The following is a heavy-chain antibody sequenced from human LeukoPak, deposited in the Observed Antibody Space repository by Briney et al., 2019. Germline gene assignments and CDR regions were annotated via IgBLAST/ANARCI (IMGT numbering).Heavy chain of an antibody. D-gene: IGHD2-8*01. CDR2: ISGSGGTT. Sequence: GGSLRLSCAASGFTFSSYAMSWVRQAPGKGLEWVSVISGSGGTTYYADSVKGRFTISRDNSKNTLYLQMNSLRAEDTAVYYCASMNGHAFDIWGQGTRVTVSS. J-gene: IGHJ3*02. CDR1: GFTFSSYA. CDR3: ASMNGHAFDI. V-gene: IGHV3-23*01.